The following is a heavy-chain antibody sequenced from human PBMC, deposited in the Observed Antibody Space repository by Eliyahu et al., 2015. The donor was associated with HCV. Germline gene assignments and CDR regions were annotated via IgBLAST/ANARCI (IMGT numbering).Heavy chain of an antibody. Sequence: MSWVRQAPGMGLEWVGRVKSKQDGGSTDYAAPVKGRFTIXRDDSRNTLYLQMNSLKPEDTAVYXXTTGSPWFGEXDDHWGRGNLVTVSS. CDR2: VKSKQDGGST. CDR3: TTGSPWFGEXDDH. V-gene: IGHV3-15*01. D-gene: IGHD3-10*01. J-gene: IGHJ4*02.